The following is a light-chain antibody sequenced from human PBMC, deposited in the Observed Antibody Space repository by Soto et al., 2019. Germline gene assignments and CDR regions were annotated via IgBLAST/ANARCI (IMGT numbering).Light chain of an antibody. J-gene: IGLJ1*01. CDR2: GID. CDR1: GKGHD. V-gene: IGLV1-40*02. Sequence: QSVLTQPPSVSGAPGQRVTISCTGGKGHDVHWYQHLPGRAPKLLMSGIDNRASGVPDRFSSSRSGTSESLTISGLQADDEGSYFCQSFDDNMRGFVFGTGTKLTVL. CDR3: QSFDDNMRGFV.